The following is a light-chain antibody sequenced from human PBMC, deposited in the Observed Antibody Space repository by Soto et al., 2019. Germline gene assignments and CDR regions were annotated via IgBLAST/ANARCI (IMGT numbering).Light chain of an antibody. CDR2: EVD. Sequence: QSVLTQPPSASGSAGQSVTISCTGPTNGVGGFNYVSWYQQHPGRVPKLIIYEVDKRPSGVPDRFSGSKSGNTASLTVSGLQADDEADYYCTSYAGNSNSVFGTGTKVTVL. CDR3: TSYAGNSNSV. J-gene: IGLJ1*01. CDR1: TNGVGGFNY. V-gene: IGLV2-8*01.